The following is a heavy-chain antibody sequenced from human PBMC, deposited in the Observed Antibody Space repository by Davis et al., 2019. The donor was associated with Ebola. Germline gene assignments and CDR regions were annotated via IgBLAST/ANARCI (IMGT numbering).Heavy chain of an antibody. CDR3: AKDHAHGYGNYGMDV. V-gene: IGHV3-23*01. CDR2: ISGSGGST. Sequence: GGSLRLSCAASGFTFSSYAMSWVRQAPGKGLEWVSAISGSGGSTYYADSVKGRFTISRDNSKNTLYLQMNSLRAEDSAVYYCAKDHAHGYGNYGMDVWGKGTTVTVSS. D-gene: IGHD3-16*01. J-gene: IGHJ6*04. CDR1: GFTFSSYA.